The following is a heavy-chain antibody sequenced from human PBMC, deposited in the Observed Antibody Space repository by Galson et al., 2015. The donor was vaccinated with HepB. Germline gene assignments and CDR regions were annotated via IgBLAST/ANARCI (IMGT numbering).Heavy chain of an antibody. V-gene: IGHV3-73*01. D-gene: IGHD6-13*01. CDR3: TGLGDLYGYSSS. Sequence: SLRLSCAASGFTFSGSAMHWVRQASGRGLEWVGRIGSNANSYANAYAASVKGRFTIYRDESKNTAYMQMNSLKTEDTSVYYCTGLGDLYGYSSSCGQGPLVTVSS. J-gene: IGHJ4*02. CDR1: GFTFSGSA. CDR2: IGSNANSYAN.